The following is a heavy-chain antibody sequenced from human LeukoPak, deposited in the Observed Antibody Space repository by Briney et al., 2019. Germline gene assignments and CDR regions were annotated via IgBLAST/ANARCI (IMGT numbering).Heavy chain of an antibody. Sequence: GGSLRLSCAASGFTLSSYAMSWVRQAPGKGLEWVSGFSASGGSTYYAESVKGRFTISRDNSKNTLYLQMNSLRADDTAVYYCAKDADDLLHLFDYWGQGTLVTVPS. D-gene: IGHD1-26*01. CDR1: GFTLSSYA. J-gene: IGHJ4*02. CDR3: AKDADDLLHLFDY. CDR2: FSASGGST. V-gene: IGHV3-23*01.